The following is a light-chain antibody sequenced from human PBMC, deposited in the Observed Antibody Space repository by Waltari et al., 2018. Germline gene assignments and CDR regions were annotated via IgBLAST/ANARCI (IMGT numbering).Light chain of an antibody. CDR1: SSDVGCYNY. CDR2: DFS. CDR3: NSYTGSSSWV. V-gene: IGLV2-14*01. J-gene: IGLJ3*02. Sequence: QSALTQPASVSGSPGQSITISCTGTSSDVGCYNYVSWYQQHPGKAPKLIIYDFSERPSGVSDRFSGSKSGNTASLTISGLQAEDEADYYCNSYTGSSSWVFGGGTKLTVL.